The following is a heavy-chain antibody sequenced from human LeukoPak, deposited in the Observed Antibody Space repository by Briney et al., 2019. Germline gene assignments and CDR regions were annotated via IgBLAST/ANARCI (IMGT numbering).Heavy chain of an antibody. J-gene: IGHJ4*02. V-gene: IGHV3-23*01. CDR3: AKEPEYCSGGSCYHLDY. CDR2: ISGSGGST. Sequence: GGSLRLSCAASGFTFRSYAMSWVRQAPGKGLGWVSAISGSGGSTYYADSVKGRFTISRDNSKNTLYLQMNSLRAEDTAVYYCAKEPEYCSGGSCYHLDYWGQGTLVTVSS. D-gene: IGHD2-15*01. CDR1: GFTFRSYA.